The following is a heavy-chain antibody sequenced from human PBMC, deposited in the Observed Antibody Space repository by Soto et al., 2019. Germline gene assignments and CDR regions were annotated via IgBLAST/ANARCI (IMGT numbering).Heavy chain of an antibody. CDR3: VRGGGTFVT. V-gene: IGHV3-7*03. J-gene: IGHJ5*02. CDR2: IKEDGSEK. D-gene: IGHD3-16*01. CDR1: GFPLEKYG. Sequence: GESLRLSCAVSGFPLEKYGMNWVRQAPGKGLEWVANIKEDGSEKYYVDSVRGRFTISRDNATNLLFLEVSSLRADDTAVYYCVRGGGTFVTWGQGAQVTVSS.